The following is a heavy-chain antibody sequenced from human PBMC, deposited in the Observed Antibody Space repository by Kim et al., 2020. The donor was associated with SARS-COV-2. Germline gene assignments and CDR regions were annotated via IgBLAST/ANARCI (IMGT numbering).Heavy chain of an antibody. D-gene: IGHD1-26*01. CDR2: INPNSGGT. CDR3: ARAVMVGGATLYYYYYYGMDV. CDR1: GYTFTGYY. J-gene: IGHJ6*02. Sequence: ASVKVSCKASGYTFTGYYMHWVRQAPGQGLEWMGRINPNSGGTNYAQKFQGRVTMTRDTSISTAYMELSRLRSDDTAVYYCARAVMVGGATLYYYYYYGMDVWGQGTTVTVSS. V-gene: IGHV1-2*06.